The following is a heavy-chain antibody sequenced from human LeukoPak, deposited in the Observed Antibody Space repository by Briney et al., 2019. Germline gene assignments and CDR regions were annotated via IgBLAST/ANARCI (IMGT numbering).Heavy chain of an antibody. CDR2: ISAYNGNT. D-gene: IGHD3-22*01. V-gene: IGHV1-18*01. J-gene: IGHJ6*02. Sequence: ASVKVSCKASGYTFTSYGISWVRQAPGQGLEWMGWISAYNGNTNYAQKLQGRVTMTTDTSTSTAYMELRSLRSEDTAVYYCARGNYYDSSGYYYYYGMDVWGQGTTVTVSS. CDR3: ARGNYYDSSGYYYYYGMDV. CDR1: GYTFTSYG.